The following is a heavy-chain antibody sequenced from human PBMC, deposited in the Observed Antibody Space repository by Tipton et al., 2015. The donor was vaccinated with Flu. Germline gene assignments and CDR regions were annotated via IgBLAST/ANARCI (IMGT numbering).Heavy chain of an antibody. V-gene: IGHV1-2*02. J-gene: IGHJ4*02. CDR3: ARGEVGVRGGASDY. CDR1: GYTFTAYY. D-gene: IGHD1-26*01. CDR2: INVNSGGT. Sequence: QVQLVQSGAEVKKPGASVKVSCKSSGYTFTAYYIHWVRQAPGQGLEWMGWINVNSGGTHYAQKFQGRVTLTRDTSISTAYMELSRVRSDDTAVYYCARGEVGVRGGASDYWGLGTLVIVSS.